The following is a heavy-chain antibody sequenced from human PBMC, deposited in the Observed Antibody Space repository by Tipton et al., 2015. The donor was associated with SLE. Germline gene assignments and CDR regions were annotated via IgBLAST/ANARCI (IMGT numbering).Heavy chain of an antibody. CDR2: IYYSGST. Sequence: TLSLTCTVSGGSVSSGSYYWAWIRQPPGKGPEWIGTIYYSGSTYYYPSLKSRITISIDTSKNQFSLKLSSVTAADTAVYYCARGIFSAGGYWGQGTLVTVSS. D-gene: IGHD3-3*02. CDR1: GGSVSSGSYY. V-gene: IGHV4-39*07. J-gene: IGHJ4*02. CDR3: ARGIFSAGGY.